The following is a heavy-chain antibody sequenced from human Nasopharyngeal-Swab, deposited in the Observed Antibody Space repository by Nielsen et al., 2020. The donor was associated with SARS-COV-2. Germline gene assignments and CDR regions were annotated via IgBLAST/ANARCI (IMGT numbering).Heavy chain of an antibody. CDR1: GGSFSGYY. D-gene: IGHD4-17*01. CDR2: INHSGST. V-gene: IGHV4-34*01. Sequence: SETLSLTCAVYGGSFSGYYWGWIRQPPGKGLEWIGEINHSGSTNYNPSLKSRVTISVDTSKNQFSLKLSSVTAADTAVYYCARWTTVTTRLDYWGQGTLVTVSS. J-gene: IGHJ4*02. CDR3: ARWTTVTTRLDY.